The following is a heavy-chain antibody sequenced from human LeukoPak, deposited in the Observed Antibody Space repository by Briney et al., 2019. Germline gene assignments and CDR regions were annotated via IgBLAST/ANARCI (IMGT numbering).Heavy chain of an antibody. J-gene: IGHJ6*03. D-gene: IGHD1-7*01. CDR2: INHSGST. CDR1: GGSFSGYY. Sequence: ETLSLTCAVYGGSFSGYYWSWIRQPPGKGLEWIGEINHSGSTNYNPSLKSRVTISVDTSKNQFSLTLSSVTAADTAVYYLARGRNYLPYYFYFYYMDGWGKGTTVTVSS. V-gene: IGHV4-34*01. CDR3: ARGRNYLPYYFYFYYMDG.